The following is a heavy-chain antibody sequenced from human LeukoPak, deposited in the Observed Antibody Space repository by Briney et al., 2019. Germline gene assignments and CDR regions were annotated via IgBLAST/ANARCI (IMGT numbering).Heavy chain of an antibody. CDR1: GGSISSSSYY. V-gene: IGHV4-61*05. J-gene: IGHJ4*02. CDR2: IYYSGST. D-gene: IGHD4-17*01. CDR3: ARVVYGDSSKDFDY. Sequence: SETLSLTCTVSGGSISSSSYYWGWIRQPPGKGLEWIGYIYYSGSTNYNPSLKSRVTISVDTSKNQFSLKLSSVTAADTAVYYCARVVYGDSSKDFDYWGQGTLVTVSS.